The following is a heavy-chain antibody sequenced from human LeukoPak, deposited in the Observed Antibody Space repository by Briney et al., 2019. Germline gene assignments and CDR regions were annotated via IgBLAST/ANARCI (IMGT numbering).Heavy chain of an antibody. CDR2: IYPGDSDT. V-gene: IGHV5-51*01. CDR3: ARQQGENYYDSSGYLN. Sequence: GESLKISCKGSGYSFTSYWIGWVRQMPGKGLEWMGIIYPGDSDTRYSPSFQGQVTISADKSISTAYLQWSSLKASDTAMYYCARQQGENYYDSSGYLNWGQGTLVTVSS. D-gene: IGHD3-22*01. J-gene: IGHJ4*02. CDR1: GYSFTSYW.